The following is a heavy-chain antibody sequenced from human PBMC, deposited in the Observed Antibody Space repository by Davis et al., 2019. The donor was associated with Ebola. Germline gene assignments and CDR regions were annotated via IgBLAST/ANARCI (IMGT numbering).Heavy chain of an antibody. CDR2: ITGSGSTT. D-gene: IGHD3-10*02. V-gene: IGHV3-23*01. Sequence: GESLKISCAASGFTFNNFAMNWIRQAPGKGLEWVSSITGSGSTTNFADSVKGRFTISRDNSKNTLYLQINNLRVEDTAIYYCAKDAVSGAAPLIYYYYYGMDVWGQGTTVTVSS. CDR1: GFTFNNFA. J-gene: IGHJ6*02. CDR3: AKDAVSGAAPLIYYYYYGMDV.